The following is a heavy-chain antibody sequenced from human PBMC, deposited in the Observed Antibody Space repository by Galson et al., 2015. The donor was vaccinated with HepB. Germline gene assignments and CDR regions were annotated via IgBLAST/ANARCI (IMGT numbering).Heavy chain of an antibody. CDR2: IYYSGST. Sequence: ETLSLTCAVSGGPISSSGYYWGWIRQPPGKGLEWIGYIYYSGSTNYNPSLKSRVTISVDTSKNQFSLKLSSVTAADTAVYYCARGDYDYGDHSWYFDLWGRGTLVTVSS. D-gene: IGHD4-17*01. CDR1: GGPISSSGYY. J-gene: IGHJ2*01. V-gene: IGHV4-61*05. CDR3: ARGDYDYGDHSWYFDL.